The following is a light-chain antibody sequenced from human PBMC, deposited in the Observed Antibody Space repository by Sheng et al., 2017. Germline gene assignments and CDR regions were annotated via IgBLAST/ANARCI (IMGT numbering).Light chain of an antibody. V-gene: IGLV8-61*01. J-gene: IGLJ3*02. CDR2: NTN. CDR1: SGSVSTSYY. CDR3: VLYMGRGIYWV. Sequence: QTVVTQEPSFSVSPGGTVTLTCGLRSGSVSTSYYPSWYQQTPGQAPRTLIYNTNTRSSGVPDRFSGSILGNKAALTITGAQADDECDYYCVLYMGRGIYWVFGGRDQADRP.